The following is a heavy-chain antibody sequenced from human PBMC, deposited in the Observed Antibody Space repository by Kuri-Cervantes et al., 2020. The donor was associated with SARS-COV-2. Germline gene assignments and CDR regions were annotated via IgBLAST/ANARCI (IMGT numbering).Heavy chain of an antibody. J-gene: IGHJ4*02. Sequence: GGFLRLSCAASGFTYSDYTLNWVRQAPGKGLEWVSYISPSSRNIIYNADSVKGRFTISRDNAKNLLYLQMNNLRVEDTAIYYCAREEIVGATTILDYWGQGTLVTVSS. CDR1: GFTYSDYT. V-gene: IGHV3-48*01. CDR3: AREEIVGATTILDY. CDR2: ISPSSRNII. D-gene: IGHD1-26*01.